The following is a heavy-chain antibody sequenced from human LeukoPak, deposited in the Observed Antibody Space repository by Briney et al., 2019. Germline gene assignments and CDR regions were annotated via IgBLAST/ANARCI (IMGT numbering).Heavy chain of an antibody. J-gene: IGHJ5*02. D-gene: IGHD3-10*01. CDR3: ARHVTMVRGVNRWFDP. Sequence: SSETLSLTCAVFGGSFSGYYWSWIRQPPGKGLEWIGEINHSGSTNYNPSLKSRVTISVDTSKNQFSLKLSSVTAADTAVYYCARHVTMVRGVNRWFDPWGQGTLVTVSS. V-gene: IGHV4-34*01. CDR2: INHSGST. CDR1: GGSFSGYY.